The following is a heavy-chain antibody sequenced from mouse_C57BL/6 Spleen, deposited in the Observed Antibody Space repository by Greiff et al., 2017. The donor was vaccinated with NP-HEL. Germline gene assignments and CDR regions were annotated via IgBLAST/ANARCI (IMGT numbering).Heavy chain of an antibody. D-gene: IGHD1-1*01. CDR1: GYTFTSYD. CDR2: IYPRDGST. Sequence: VQLQQSGPELVKPGASVKLSCKASGYTFTSYDINWVKQRPGQGLEWIGWIYPRDGSTKYNEKFKGKATLTVDTSSSTAYMELHSLTSEDSAVYFWDYYGSSYWGQGTTLTVSS. CDR3: DYYGSSY. J-gene: IGHJ2*01. V-gene: IGHV1-85*01.